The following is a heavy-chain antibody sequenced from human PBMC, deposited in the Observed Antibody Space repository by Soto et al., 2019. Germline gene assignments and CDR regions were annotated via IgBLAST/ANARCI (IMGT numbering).Heavy chain of an antibody. V-gene: IGHV1-8*01. CDR3: ARASRGKTYYYGSGSSKPVGY. Sequence: ASVKVSCKASGYTFTSYDINWVRQATGQGLEWMGWMNPNSGNTGYAQKFQGRVTMTRNTSISTAYMELSSLRSEDTAVYYCARASRGKTYYYGSGSSKPVGYWGQGTLVTVSS. CDR1: GYTFTSYD. CDR2: MNPNSGNT. J-gene: IGHJ4*02. D-gene: IGHD3-10*01.